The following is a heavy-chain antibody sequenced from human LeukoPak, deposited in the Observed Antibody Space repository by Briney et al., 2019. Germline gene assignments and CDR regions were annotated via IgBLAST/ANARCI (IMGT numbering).Heavy chain of an antibody. J-gene: IGHJ4*02. CDR3: ARDTGAFDY. V-gene: IGHV4-4*02. CDR1: GGSISSTNW. Sequence: SETLSLTCAVSGGSISSTNWWSWVRQPPGKGLEWIGQIYHSGSTNYNPSLKSRVTISVDKSNNQFSLKLSSVTAADTAFYYCARDTGAFDYWGQGTLVTVSS. CDR2: IYHSGST. D-gene: IGHD1-26*01.